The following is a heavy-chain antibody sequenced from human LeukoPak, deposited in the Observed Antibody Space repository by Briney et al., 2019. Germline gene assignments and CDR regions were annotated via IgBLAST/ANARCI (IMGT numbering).Heavy chain of an antibody. V-gene: IGHV4-59*02. CDR1: GGSVSSYY. J-gene: IGHJ4*02. Sequence: SETLSLTCTVSGGSVSSYYWSWIRQPPGKGLEWIGYIYYSGSTNYNPSLKSRVTISVDTSKNQFSLKLSSVTAADTAVYYCARDAIYSGYDLFDYWGQGTLVTVSS. D-gene: IGHD5-12*01. CDR2: IYYSGST. CDR3: ARDAIYSGYDLFDY.